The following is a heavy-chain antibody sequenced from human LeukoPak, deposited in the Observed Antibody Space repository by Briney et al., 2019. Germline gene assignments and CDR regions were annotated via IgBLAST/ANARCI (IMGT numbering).Heavy chain of an antibody. D-gene: IGHD3-10*01. CDR3: AKDRETYYYGSGSYYNGNDY. Sequence: GGSLRLSCAASGFTFSSYPMHWVPQAPGKGLEWVAVISYDGSNKYYADSVKGRFTISRDNSKNTLYLQMNSLRAEDTAVYYCAKDRETYYYGSGSYYNGNDYWGQGTLVTVSS. V-gene: IGHV3-30*04. CDR1: GFTFSSYP. J-gene: IGHJ4*02. CDR2: ISYDGSNK.